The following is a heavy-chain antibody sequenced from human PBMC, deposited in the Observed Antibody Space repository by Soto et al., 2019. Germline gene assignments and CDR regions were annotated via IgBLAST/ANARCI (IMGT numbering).Heavy chain of an antibody. Sequence: QVQLVQSGAEVKKPGSSVKVSCKASGGTFSSYAISWVRQAPGQGLEWMGGIIPIFGTANYAQKFQGRVTITADESTSTAYMELSSLRSEDTAVYYCARFYDSSGYSSFGRRFDPWGQGTLVTVSS. V-gene: IGHV1-69*01. CDR1: GGTFSSYA. CDR3: ARFYDSSGYSSFGRRFDP. CDR2: IIPIFGTA. D-gene: IGHD3-22*01. J-gene: IGHJ5*02.